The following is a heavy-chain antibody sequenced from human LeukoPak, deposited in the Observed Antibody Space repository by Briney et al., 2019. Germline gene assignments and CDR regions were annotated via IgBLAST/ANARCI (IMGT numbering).Heavy chain of an antibody. Sequence: PGGSLRLSCAASGFTFSSYGMHWVRQAPGKGLEWVAVIWYDGSNKYYADSVKGRFTISRDNSKNTLYLQMNSLRAEDTAVYYCAKDSGGYYSTVGYYYYYGMDVWGQGTTVTVSS. D-gene: IGHD3-22*01. V-gene: IGHV3-33*06. CDR3: AKDSGGYYSTVGYYYYYGMDV. CDR2: IWYDGSNK. CDR1: GFTFSSYG. J-gene: IGHJ6*02.